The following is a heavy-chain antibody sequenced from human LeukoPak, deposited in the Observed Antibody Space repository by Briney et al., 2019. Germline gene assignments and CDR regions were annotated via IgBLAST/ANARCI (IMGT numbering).Heavy chain of an antibody. CDR1: GYTFTRHY. J-gene: IGHJ5*02. CDR2: INPSGDIT. Sequence: ASVKVSCKASGYTFTRHYMHWVRQAPGQGLEWMGIINPSGDITSYAQKFQGRVIMTRDMPTSTDYMELSSLRSEDTAVYYCARDNSMRDTAWWFDPWGQGTLVTVSS. D-gene: IGHD2-21*02. CDR3: ARDNSMRDTAWWFDP. V-gene: IGHV1-46*01.